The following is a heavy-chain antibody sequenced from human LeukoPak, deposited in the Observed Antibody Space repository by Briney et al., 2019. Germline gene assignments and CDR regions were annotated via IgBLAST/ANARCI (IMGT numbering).Heavy chain of an antibody. CDR3: ARLSAEAYVDY. V-gene: IGHV4-59*08. D-gene: IGHD1-26*01. CDR1: GGSISSYY. Sequence: SETLSLTCTVSGGSISSYYWSWIRQPPGKGLEWLGYIYYSGSTNYNPSLKSRVTISVDTSKNQFSLQLNSVTAADTAMYYCARLSAEAYVDYWGQGTVVTVSS. J-gene: IGHJ4*02. CDR2: IYYSGST.